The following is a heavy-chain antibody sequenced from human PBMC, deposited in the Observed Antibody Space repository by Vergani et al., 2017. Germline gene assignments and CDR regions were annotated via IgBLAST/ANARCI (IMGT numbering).Heavy chain of an antibody. Sequence: QVQLQESGPGLVKPSQTLSLTCTVSGGSISSGSYYWSWIRQPAGKGLEWIGRIYTSGSTHYNPSLKSRVTISVDTSKNQFSLKLSSVTAADTAVYYCARGRGVGYSSGWYNYYFDYWGQGTLVTVSS. D-gene: IGHD6-19*01. V-gene: IGHV4-61*02. CDR3: ARGRGVGYSSGWYNYYFDY. J-gene: IGHJ4*02. CDR2: IYTSGST. CDR1: GGSISSGSYY.